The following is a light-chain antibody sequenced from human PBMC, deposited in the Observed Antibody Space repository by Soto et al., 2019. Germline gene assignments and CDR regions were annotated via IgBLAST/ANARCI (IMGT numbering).Light chain of an antibody. J-gene: IGLJ1*01. Sequence: QSALTQPASVSGSPGQSITISCTGTSSDVGSYNLVSWYQQHPGKAPKLMIYEGSKRPSGVSNRFSGSKSGNTASLAISGLQAEDEADFCCSTYAGSCNFDAVFETWSKVTAL. CDR1: SSDVGSYNL. V-gene: IGLV2-23*03. CDR3: STYAGSCNFDAV. CDR2: EGS.